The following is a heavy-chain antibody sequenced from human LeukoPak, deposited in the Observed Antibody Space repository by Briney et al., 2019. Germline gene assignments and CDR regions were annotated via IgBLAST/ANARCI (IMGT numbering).Heavy chain of an antibody. CDR1: GFTFSDYD. CDR3: ARVLIAATGRDC. J-gene: IGHJ4*02. Sequence: PGGSLRLSCAASGFTFSDYDMHWVRQATGKGLEWVSAIGTAGDTYYTGSVKGRFTISRENAKNSLYLQMNSLRAEDTAVYYCARVLIAATGRDCWGQGTLVTVSS. CDR2: IGTAGDT. V-gene: IGHV3-13*01. D-gene: IGHD6-13*01.